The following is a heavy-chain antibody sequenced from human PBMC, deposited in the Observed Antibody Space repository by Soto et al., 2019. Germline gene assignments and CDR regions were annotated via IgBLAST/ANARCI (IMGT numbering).Heavy chain of an antibody. J-gene: IGHJ4*02. Sequence: VQVVQSGAEVKSPGSSVKISCKPSGGSLSNYALSWVRQAPGQGLEWMGGIIPVSGTTKYAQKFEGRIMMTADESTTTAYMELSGLRYEDTAIYYCARGGRWDSLSSASATFDYWGQGTLVTVSS. CDR1: GGSLSNYA. CDR2: IIPVSGTT. D-gene: IGHD1-26*01. V-gene: IGHV1-69*12. CDR3: ARGGRWDSLSSASATFDY.